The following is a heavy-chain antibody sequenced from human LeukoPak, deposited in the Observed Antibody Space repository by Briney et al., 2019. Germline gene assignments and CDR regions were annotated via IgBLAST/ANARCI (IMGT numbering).Heavy chain of an antibody. V-gene: IGHV3-48*03. J-gene: IGHJ4*02. D-gene: IGHD2-2*01. CDR1: GFTFSSYE. CDR2: ISSSGSTI. Sequence: PGGSLRLSCAASGFTFSSYEMNWVRQAPGKGLEWVSYISSSGSTIYYADSVKGRFTISRDNAKNSLYLQMNSLRAEDTAAYYCARGYCSSTSCSTTNDYWGQGTLVTVSS. CDR3: ARGYCSSTSCSTTNDY.